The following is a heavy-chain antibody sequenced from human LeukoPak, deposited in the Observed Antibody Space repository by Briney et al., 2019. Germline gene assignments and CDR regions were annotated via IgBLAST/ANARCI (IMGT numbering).Heavy chain of an antibody. CDR2: IYYSGST. V-gene: IGHV4-59*01. Sequence: PSETLSLTCTVSGGSISSYYWSWIRQPPGKGLEWIGYIYYSGSTNYNPSLKSRVTISVDTSKNQFSLKLSSVTAADTAVYYCARGDRGYSYAKRGYYYYMDVWGKGTTVTVSS. J-gene: IGHJ6*03. CDR3: ARGDRGYSYAKRGYYYYMDV. CDR1: GGSISSYY. D-gene: IGHD5-18*01.